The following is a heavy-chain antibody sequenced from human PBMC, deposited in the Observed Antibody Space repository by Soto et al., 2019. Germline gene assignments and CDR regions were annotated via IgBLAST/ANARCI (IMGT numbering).Heavy chain of an antibody. D-gene: IGHD3-16*02. V-gene: IGHV3-7*01. CDR1: GFTFSGYW. CDR2: IKQDGSEK. Sequence: GGSLRLSCAASGFTFSGYWMSWVRQAPGKGLEWVANIKQDGSEKYYMDSVKGRFTISRDNAKNSLYLQMNSLRAEDTAVFFCVIITYRYGWINDYSGQGTLVTGFS. CDR3: VIITYRYGWINDY. J-gene: IGHJ4*01.